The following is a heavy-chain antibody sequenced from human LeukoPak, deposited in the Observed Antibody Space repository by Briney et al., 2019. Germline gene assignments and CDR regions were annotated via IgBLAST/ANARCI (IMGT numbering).Heavy chain of an antibody. CDR2: ISGSGGST. CDR1: GFTFSSYA. J-gene: IGHJ4*02. Sequence: GGSLRLSCAASGFTFSSYAMSWVRQAPGKGLEWVSGISGSGGSTYYADSVKGRFTISRDNSKNTLYLQMNSLRAEDTAVYYCAKGTTYSPRFDYWGQGTLVTVSS. V-gene: IGHV3-23*01. D-gene: IGHD2-21*01. CDR3: AKGTTYSPRFDY.